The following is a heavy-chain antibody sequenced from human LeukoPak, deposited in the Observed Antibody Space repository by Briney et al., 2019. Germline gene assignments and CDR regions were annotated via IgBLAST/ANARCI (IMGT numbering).Heavy chain of an antibody. D-gene: IGHD6-19*01. J-gene: IGHJ4*02. CDR2: IYYSGST. Sequence: SETLSLTCAVSGGSISSGGYSWSWIRQPPGKGLEWIGYIYYSGSTYYNPSLKSRVTISVDTSKNQFSLKLSSVTAADTAVYYCARGVIAVAGTWGQGTLVTVSS. V-gene: IGHV4-30-4*07. CDR1: GGSISSGGYS. CDR3: ARGVIAVAGT.